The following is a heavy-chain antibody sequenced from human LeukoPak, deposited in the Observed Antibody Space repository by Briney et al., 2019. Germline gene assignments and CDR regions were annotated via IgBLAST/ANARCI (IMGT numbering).Heavy chain of an antibody. V-gene: IGHV1-69*01. CDR3: ARGGVITLHNQCYFDY. J-gene: IGHJ4*02. CDR1: GGTFSSYA. Sequence: SVKVSCKASGGTFSSYAISWVRQAPGQGLEWMGGIIPIFGTANYAQKFQGRVTITADESTSTAYMELSSLRSEDTAVYYCARGGVITLHNQCYFDYWGQGTLVTVSS. D-gene: IGHD3-10*01. CDR2: IIPIFGTA.